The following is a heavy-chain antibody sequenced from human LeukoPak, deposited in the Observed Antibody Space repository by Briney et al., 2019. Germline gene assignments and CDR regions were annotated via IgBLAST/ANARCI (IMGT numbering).Heavy chain of an antibody. CDR1: GYTFTSYG. D-gene: IGHD2-2*01. CDR3: ARDPGYCSSTSCPGIAFDI. J-gene: IGHJ3*02. Sequence: ASVKVSCKASGYTFTSYGISWVRQAPGQGLEWMGWISAYNGNTNYAQKLQGRVTMTTDTSTSTAYMELRSLRSDDTAVSYCARDPGYCSSTSCPGIAFDIWGQGKMVTVSS. V-gene: IGHV1-18*01. CDR2: ISAYNGNT.